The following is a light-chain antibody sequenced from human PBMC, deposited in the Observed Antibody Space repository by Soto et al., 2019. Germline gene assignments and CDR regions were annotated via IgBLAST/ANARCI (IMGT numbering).Light chain of an antibody. V-gene: IGKV1-5*03. Sequence: DIQMTQSPSTLSASVGDRVTITCRASQSISSWLAWYQQKPGKAPKLLIYKGSSLESGVPSRFSGSGSGTEVTLTNSSLQPDDFATYNCQQYNSYSRTFGQGTKVQIK. CDR3: QQYNSYSRT. CDR2: KGS. J-gene: IGKJ1*01. CDR1: QSISSW.